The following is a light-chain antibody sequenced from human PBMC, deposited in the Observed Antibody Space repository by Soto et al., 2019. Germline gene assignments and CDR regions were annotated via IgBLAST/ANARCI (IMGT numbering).Light chain of an antibody. V-gene: IGKV3D-15*01. Sequence: EIVITQSPATLSVSPGERATLSCRASQSVSITLALYQQKPGQAPRLLIYGASTRATGIPARFSGSGSGTEFTLSISSLQSEDFAVYYCQHYNNWPPWTFGQGTKVDIK. CDR3: QHYNNWPPWT. J-gene: IGKJ1*01. CDR1: QSVSIT. CDR2: GAS.